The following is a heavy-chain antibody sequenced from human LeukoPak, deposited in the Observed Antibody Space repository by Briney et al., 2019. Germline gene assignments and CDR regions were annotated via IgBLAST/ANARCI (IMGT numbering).Heavy chain of an antibody. J-gene: IGHJ4*02. V-gene: IGHV3-23*01. CDR2: ISGSGGST. Sequence: PGGSLRLSCAASGLTFSSYAMSWVRQAPGKGLEWVSDISGSGGSTYYADSVKGRFTIARDNSKNTLYLQMNSLRAEDTAVYYCSKERGVDYYFDYGGRGPLVTV. CDR1: GLTFSSYA. D-gene: IGHD5-12*01. CDR3: SKERGVDYYFDY.